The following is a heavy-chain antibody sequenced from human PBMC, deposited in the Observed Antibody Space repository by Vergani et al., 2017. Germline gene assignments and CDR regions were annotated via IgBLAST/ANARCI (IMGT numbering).Heavy chain of an antibody. CDR3: AREAWFGEWFDP. J-gene: IGHJ5*02. D-gene: IGHD3-10*01. CDR2: ISWNSGSI. CDR1: GFTFDDYA. Sequence: EVQLVESGGGLVQPGRSLRLSCAASGFTFDDYAMHWVRQAPGKGLEWVSGISWNSGSIGYADSVKGRFTISRDNAKNSLYLQMNSLRAEDTAVYYCAREAWFGEWFDPWGQGTLVTVSS. V-gene: IGHV3-9*01.